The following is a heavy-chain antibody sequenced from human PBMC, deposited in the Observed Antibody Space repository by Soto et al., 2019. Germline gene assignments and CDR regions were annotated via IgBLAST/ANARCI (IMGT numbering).Heavy chain of an antibody. J-gene: IGHJ4*02. Sequence: ASVKVSCKASGGTFSSYAISWVRQAPGQGLEWMGGIIPIFGTANYAQKFQDRVTITADESTSTAYMELSSLRSEDTAVYYCASRYYYDSSGYPDYWGQGTLVTVSS. CDR1: GGTFSSYA. D-gene: IGHD3-22*01. CDR3: ASRYYYDSSGYPDY. CDR2: IIPIFGTA. V-gene: IGHV1-69*13.